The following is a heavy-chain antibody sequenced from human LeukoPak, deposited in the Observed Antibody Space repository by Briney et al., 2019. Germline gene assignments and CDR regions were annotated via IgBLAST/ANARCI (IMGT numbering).Heavy chain of an antibody. CDR1: GYTFTGYY. J-gene: IGHJ4*02. D-gene: IGHD3-22*01. Sequence: ASVKVSCKASGYTFTGYYMHWVRQAPGQGLEWMGWINPNSGGTNYAQKFQGRVTMTRDTSISTAYMELSSLRSEDTAVYYCARRGLYDSSGYLDYWGQGTLVTVSS. CDR2: INPNSGGT. V-gene: IGHV1-2*02. CDR3: ARRGLYDSSGYLDY.